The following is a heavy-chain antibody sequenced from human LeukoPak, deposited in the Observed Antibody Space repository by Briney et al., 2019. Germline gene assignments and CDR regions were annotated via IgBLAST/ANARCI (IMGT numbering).Heavy chain of an antibody. CDR3: TSHYYDSRSWFDP. J-gene: IGHJ5*02. D-gene: IGHD3-22*01. V-gene: IGHV4-59*01. Sequence: PSETLSLTCTVSGGSISNYYWSWIRQPPGKGLEWIGYIYYSGSTNYNPSLKSRVTISVDTSKNQFSLKLSSVTAADTAVYYCTSHYYDSRSWFDPWGQGTLVTVSS. CDR1: GGSISNYY. CDR2: IYYSGST.